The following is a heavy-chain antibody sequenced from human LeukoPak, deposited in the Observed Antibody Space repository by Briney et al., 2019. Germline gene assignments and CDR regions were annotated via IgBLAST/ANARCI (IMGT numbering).Heavy chain of an antibody. CDR2: INQDGSEK. J-gene: IGHJ4*02. CDR1: RFAFSTYW. V-gene: IGHV3-7*01. D-gene: IGHD5-12*01. CDR3: ASLVATMT. Sequence: GGSLRLSCAASRFAFSTYWMSWARQAPGKGLEWVANINQDGSEKYYMDSVKGRFTISRDNAKNSLYLQMNSLRAEDTAVYYCASLVATMTWGQGTLVTVSS.